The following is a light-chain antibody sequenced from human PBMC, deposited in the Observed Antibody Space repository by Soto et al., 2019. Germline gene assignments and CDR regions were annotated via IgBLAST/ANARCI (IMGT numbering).Light chain of an antibody. CDR1: QTISSNF. Sequence: EIVLTQSPGTLSLSPGEVATLACRASQTISSNFLAWYQQKPGQAPRLLIYGVSIRATGIPDRFSGSGSGTDFTLTISRLEPEDFAVYYCQQCGSSPWTFGQGTTVEIK. V-gene: IGKV3-20*01. J-gene: IGKJ1*01. CDR3: QQCGSSPWT. CDR2: GVS.